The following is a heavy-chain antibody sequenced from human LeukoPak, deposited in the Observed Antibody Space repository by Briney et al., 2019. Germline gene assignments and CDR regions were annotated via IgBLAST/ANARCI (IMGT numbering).Heavy chain of an antibody. J-gene: IGHJ4*02. Sequence: GGSLRLSCAASGITFSSYWMSWVRQAPRKGLEWVANINQDGSEKNCVDSVKGRFTISRDNAKNSLYLQMNSLRAEDTAVYYCADSTYWYPVDYWGQGTLVTVSS. V-gene: IGHV3-7*05. CDR2: INQDGSEK. CDR3: ADSTYWYPVDY. D-gene: IGHD4-11*01. CDR1: GITFSSYW.